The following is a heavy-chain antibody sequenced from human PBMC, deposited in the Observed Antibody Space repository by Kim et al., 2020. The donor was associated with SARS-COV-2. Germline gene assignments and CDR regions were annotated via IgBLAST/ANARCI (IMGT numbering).Heavy chain of an antibody. Sequence: GGSLRLSCAASGFTFSSYSKNWVRQAPGKGLEWVSSISSSSSYIYYADSVKGRFTISRDNAKNSLYLQMNSLRAEDTAVYYCARDPLRYFDWLLPNYFDYWGQGTLVTVSS. V-gene: IGHV3-21*01. J-gene: IGHJ4*02. CDR3: ARDPLRYFDWLLPNYFDY. CDR1: GFTFSSYS. CDR2: ISSSSSYI. D-gene: IGHD3-9*01.